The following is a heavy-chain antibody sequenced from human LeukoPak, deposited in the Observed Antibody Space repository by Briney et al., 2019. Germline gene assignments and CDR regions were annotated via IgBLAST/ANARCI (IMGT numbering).Heavy chain of an antibody. Sequence: ASVKVSCKASGYTFTGYYMHWVRQAPGQGLEWMGRINPNSGGTSYAQKFQGRVTMTRDTSISTAYMELSRLRSDDTAVYYCARGWIQLWFVDYWGQGTLVTVSS. CDR3: ARGWIQLWFVDY. V-gene: IGHV1-2*06. CDR2: INPNSGGT. D-gene: IGHD5-18*01. J-gene: IGHJ4*02. CDR1: GYTFTGYY.